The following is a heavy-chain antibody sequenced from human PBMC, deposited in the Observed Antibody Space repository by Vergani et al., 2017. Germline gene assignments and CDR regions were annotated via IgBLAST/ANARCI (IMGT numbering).Heavy chain of an antibody. V-gene: IGHV4-4*07. CDR1: GGSISSYY. CDR3: ARGVEYYDYVWGSYPTLYYFDC. D-gene: IGHD3-16*01. CDR2: IYTSGST. J-gene: IGHJ4*02. Sequence: QVQLQESGPGLVKPSETLSLTCTVSGGSISSYYWSWIRQPAGKGLEWIGRIYTSGSTNYNPSLKSRVTMSVDTSKNQFSLKLSSVTAADTAVYYCARGVEYYDYVWGSYPTLYYFDCWGQGTLVTVSS.